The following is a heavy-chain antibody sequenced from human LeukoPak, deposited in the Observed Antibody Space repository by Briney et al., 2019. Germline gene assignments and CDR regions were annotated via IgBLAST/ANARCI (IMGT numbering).Heavy chain of an antibody. CDR1: GDSISSGDYY. CDR3: ASDRRWFGELFL. D-gene: IGHD3-10*01. CDR2: ISSSGST. J-gene: IGHJ4*02. V-gene: IGHV4-61*02. Sequence: MSSQTLSLTCTVSGDSISSGDYYWSWIRQPAGKGLEWIGRISSSGSTNYNPSLKSRVTISVDTSKNQFSLKLSSVTAADTAVYYCASDRRWFGELFLWGQGTLVTVSS.